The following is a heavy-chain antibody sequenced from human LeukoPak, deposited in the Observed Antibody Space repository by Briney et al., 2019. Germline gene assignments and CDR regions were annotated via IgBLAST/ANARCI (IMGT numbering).Heavy chain of an antibody. V-gene: IGHV4-59*08. D-gene: IGHD6-6*01. Sequence: SETLSLTCTVSGGSISSYSWSWIRQPPGKGLEWIGYIYYSGSTNYNPSLKSRVTISVDTSKNQFSLKLSSVTAADTAVYYCARSSSSSPHLDYWGQGTLVTVSS. CDR2: IYYSGST. J-gene: IGHJ4*02. CDR3: ARSSSSSPHLDY. CDR1: GGSISSYS.